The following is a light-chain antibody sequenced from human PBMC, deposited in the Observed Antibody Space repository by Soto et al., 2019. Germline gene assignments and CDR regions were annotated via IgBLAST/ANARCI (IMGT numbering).Light chain of an antibody. CDR2: AVS. V-gene: IGLV2-14*01. J-gene: IGLJ1*01. CDR3: ISYADRQSYL. CDR1: SSDIGRYNH. Sequence: QSALTQPASVSGTPGQSITISCSGTSSDIGRYNHVAWYQQFPGKSPKLVIYAVSDRRSGVSDRFSGSRSGISASLTISGLQTEDEADYYCISYADRQSYLFGAGTKGTVL.